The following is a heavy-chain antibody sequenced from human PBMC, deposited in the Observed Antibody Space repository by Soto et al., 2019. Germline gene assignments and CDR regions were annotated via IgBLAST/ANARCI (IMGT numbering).Heavy chain of an antibody. CDR2: ISYDGSNK. J-gene: IGHJ6*02. V-gene: IGHV3-30-3*01. CDR1: GFTFSSYA. CDR3: ARDRATVTFYYGMDV. Sequence: GGSLRLSCASSGFTFSSYAMHWVRQAPGKGLEWVAVISYDGSNKYYADSVKGRFTISRDNSKNTLYLQMNSLRAEDTAVYYCARDRATVTFYYGMDVWGQGTTVTVS. D-gene: IGHD4-17*01.